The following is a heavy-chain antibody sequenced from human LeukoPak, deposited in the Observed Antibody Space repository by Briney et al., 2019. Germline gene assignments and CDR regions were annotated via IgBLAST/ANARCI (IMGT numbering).Heavy chain of an antibody. CDR2: TSTSVSYI. J-gene: IGHJ4*02. D-gene: IGHD4-23*01. Sequence: GGSLRLSCEASGFTFSSYSFNWVRQAPGRGLEWVAYTSTSVSYIYYVDSVKGRFTISRDNAKNSLYLEMNSLRAEDTAVYYCARQRLGDYGVNLGIDYWGQGTLVTVAS. CDR1: GFTFSSYS. V-gene: IGHV3-21*05. CDR3: ARQRLGDYGVNLGIDY.